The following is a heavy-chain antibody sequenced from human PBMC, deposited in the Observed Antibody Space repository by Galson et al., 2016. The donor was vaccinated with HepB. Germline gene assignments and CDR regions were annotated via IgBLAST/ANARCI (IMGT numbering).Heavy chain of an antibody. Sequence: SVKVSCKASGYTFTRCDINWVRQATGQGLEWLGWMNPDSGRTGSAQKFQGRVTMTRDTSISTAYLELSSLTSEDTGVYFCARGRDYGDNPFDHWGQGTLVTVAS. CDR3: ARGRDYGDNPFDH. D-gene: IGHD4-17*01. CDR1: GYTFTRCD. V-gene: IGHV1-8*01. CDR2: MNPDSGRT. J-gene: IGHJ4*02.